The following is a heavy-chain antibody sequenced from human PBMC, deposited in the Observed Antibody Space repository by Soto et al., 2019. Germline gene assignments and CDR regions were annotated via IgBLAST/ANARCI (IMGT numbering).Heavy chain of an antibody. Sequence: QLQLQESGPGLVKPSETLSLTCTVSGGSIGSSTYYWSWIRQPPGKGLEWIGSVYHTGTTYYNPSLKRPVTISVDTSKNQFSLQLTSVPAADTAVYSCARPHYSSSSHFDYWGQGTLVTVSS. CDR2: VYHTGTT. CDR3: ARPHYSSSSHFDY. D-gene: IGHD6-6*01. J-gene: IGHJ4*02. V-gene: IGHV4-39*01. CDR1: GGSIGSSTYY.